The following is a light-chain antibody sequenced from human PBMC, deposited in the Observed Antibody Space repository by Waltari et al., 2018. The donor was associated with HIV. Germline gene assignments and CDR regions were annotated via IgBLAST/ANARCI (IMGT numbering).Light chain of an antibody. CDR3: QQTNSFPFT. CDR1: HGLSTW. V-gene: IGKV1-12*01. J-gene: IGKJ5*01. Sequence: DIQMTQSPSSVSAYVGDRVTLTCRATHGLSTWIAWYQQKPGKAPKLLISGASNLEPGVPSRFSGSGSGTSFSLTITSLQADDFAIYYCQQTNSFPFTFGQGTRLEIK. CDR2: GAS.